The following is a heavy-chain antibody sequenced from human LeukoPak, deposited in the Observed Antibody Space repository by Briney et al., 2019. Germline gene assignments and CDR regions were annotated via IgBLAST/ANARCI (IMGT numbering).Heavy chain of an antibody. Sequence: ASVKVSCKASGYTFTSYGISWVRQAPGQGLEWMGWISAYNGNTNYAQKLQGRVTMTTDTSTSTAYMELRSLRSDDTAVYYCARDPPIVVVTLSGDYYYGMDVWGQGTTVTVSS. J-gene: IGHJ6*02. CDR3: ARDPPIVVVTLSGDYYYGMDV. CDR1: GYTFTSYG. D-gene: IGHD2-21*02. V-gene: IGHV1-18*01. CDR2: ISAYNGNT.